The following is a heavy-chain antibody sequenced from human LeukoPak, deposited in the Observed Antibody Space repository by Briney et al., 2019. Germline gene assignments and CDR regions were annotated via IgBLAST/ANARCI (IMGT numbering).Heavy chain of an antibody. CDR1: GFTFDDYA. CDR2: ISWNSGSI. J-gene: IGHJ4*02. CDR3: AKEHLGYSYGFSEFDY. V-gene: IGHV3-9*03. Sequence: PGRSLRLSCAASGFTFDDYAMHWVRQAPGKGLEWVSGISWNSGSIGYADSVKGRFTISRDNAENSLYLQMNSLRAEDMALYYCAKEHLGYSYGFSEFDYWGQGTLVTVSS. D-gene: IGHD5-18*01.